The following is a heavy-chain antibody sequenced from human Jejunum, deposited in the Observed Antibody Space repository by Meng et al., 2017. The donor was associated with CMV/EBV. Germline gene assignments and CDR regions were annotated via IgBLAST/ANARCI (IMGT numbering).Heavy chain of an antibody. Sequence: EHALESRGVVVPPGASLRPSCAVSGCTFSNNDMTGGRQAPGKGLEWISIIYSVGTTYYADSVKGRFTISRDNSENTVSLQMSSLRAEDTALYYCARSYDSSGGSYHWYFDLWGRGTLVTVSS. CDR3: ARSYDSSGGSYHWYFDL. V-gene: IGHV3-66*01. CDR2: IYSVGTT. CDR1: GCTFSNND. J-gene: IGHJ2*01. D-gene: IGHD3-22*01.